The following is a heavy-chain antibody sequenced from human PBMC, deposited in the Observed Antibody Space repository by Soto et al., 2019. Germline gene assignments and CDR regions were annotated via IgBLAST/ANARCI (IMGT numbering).Heavy chain of an antibody. V-gene: IGHV3-30*18. J-gene: IGHJ6*02. CDR2: ISNRGYEK. CDR3: LNDLWDFLNGRDV. D-gene: IGHD3-9*01. CDR1: GFSFSSYG. Sequence: QVQLVESGGGVVQPGGSLRLSCAASGFSFSSYGVHWVRQAPGKGLEWVSAISNRGYEKYYADSVKGRFTISRDNSKKMLYVQMNSLRLEDTAVYFCLNDLWDFLNGRDVWGPGTMVIVSS.